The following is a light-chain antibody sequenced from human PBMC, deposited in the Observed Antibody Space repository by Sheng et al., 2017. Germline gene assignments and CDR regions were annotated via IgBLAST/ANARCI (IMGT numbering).Light chain of an antibody. V-gene: IGKV1-5*03. CDR1: QSVSTW. Sequence: DIQMTQSPSTLSASVGERVTLACRASQSVSTWLAWYQQKVGKAPKLLIYRTSTLASGVPSRFSGSGSGTEFTLTISSLQSDDFATYYCQQFSFYPWTFGPGTRVEI. CDR3: QQFSFYPWT. CDR2: RTS. J-gene: IGKJ1*01.